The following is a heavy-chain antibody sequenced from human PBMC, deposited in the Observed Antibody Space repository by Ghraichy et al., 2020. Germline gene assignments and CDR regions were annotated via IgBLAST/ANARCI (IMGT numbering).Heavy chain of an antibody. J-gene: IGHJ4*02. CDR3: ARDGPEWELNDY. Sequence: GGSLRLSCAASGFTFSSYSMNWVRQAPGKGLEWVSSISSSSSYIYYADSVKGRFTISRDNAKNSLYLQMNSLRAEDTAVYYCARDGPEWELNDYWGQGTLVTVSS. CDR1: GFTFSSYS. CDR2: ISSSSSYI. D-gene: IGHD1-26*01. V-gene: IGHV3-21*01.